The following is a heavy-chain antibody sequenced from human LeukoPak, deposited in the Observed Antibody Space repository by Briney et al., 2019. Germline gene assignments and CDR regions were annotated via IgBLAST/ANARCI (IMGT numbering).Heavy chain of an antibody. Sequence: PGGSLRLSCAASGFTVSSNYMSWVRQAPGKGLEWVSVIYSGGSTYYADSVKGRFTISRDNSKNTLYLQMNSLRAEDTAVYYCAKRSSSWYMLDYWGQGTLVTVSS. V-gene: IGHV3-53*01. CDR1: GFTVSSNY. D-gene: IGHD6-13*01. J-gene: IGHJ4*02. CDR3: AKRSSSWYMLDY. CDR2: IYSGGST.